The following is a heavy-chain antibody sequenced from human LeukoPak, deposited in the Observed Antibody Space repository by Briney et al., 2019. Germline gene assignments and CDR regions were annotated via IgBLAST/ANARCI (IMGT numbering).Heavy chain of an antibody. CDR1: GFTFSYYW. CDR3: ARGGWELLGFDY. V-gene: IGHV3-74*01. Sequence: GGSLRLSCAASGFTFSYYWMHWVRQAPGKGLVWVSRINSDGSSASYADSVKGRFTISRDNSKNTLYLQMNSLRAEDTAVYYCARGGWELLGFDYWGQGTLVTVSS. J-gene: IGHJ4*02. D-gene: IGHD1-26*01. CDR2: INSDGSSA.